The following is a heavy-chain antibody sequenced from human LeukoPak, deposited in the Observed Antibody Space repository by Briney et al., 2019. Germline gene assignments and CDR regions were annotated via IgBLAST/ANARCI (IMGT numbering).Heavy chain of an antibody. CDR3: AKDALWFGELYYFDY. CDR1: GFTFTSYA. J-gene: IGHJ4*02. D-gene: IGHD3-10*01. CDR2: IGGSGGST. V-gene: IGHV3-23*01. Sequence: PGGSLKLPCPPPGFTFTSYAITWSPQAPGKGLKWASPIGGSGGSTYYTDSVKGRFTISRDNSKNTLYLQMNSLRVEDTAVYYCAKDALWFGELYYFDYWGQGTLVTVSS.